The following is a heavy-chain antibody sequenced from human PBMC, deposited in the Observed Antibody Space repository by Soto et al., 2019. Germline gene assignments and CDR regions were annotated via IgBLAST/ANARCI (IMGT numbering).Heavy chain of an antibody. CDR3: ARSSPYIVVRKPTGNQDYYGMDV. D-gene: IGHD2-2*01. V-gene: IGHV1-69*01. J-gene: IGHJ6*02. Sequence: QVQLVQSGAEVKKPGSSVKVFCKASGGTFSNYTISWVRQAPGQGLEWMGGIIPVFGTTDYEQKFPGRVTLTADGSTSTAYMKLGSLRSADTAVYYCARSSPYIVVRKPTGNQDYYGMDVWGQGTTVTVS. CDR2: IIPVFGTT. CDR1: GGTFSNYT.